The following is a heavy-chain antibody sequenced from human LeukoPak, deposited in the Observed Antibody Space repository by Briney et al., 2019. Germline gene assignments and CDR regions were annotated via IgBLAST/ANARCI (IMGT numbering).Heavy chain of an antibody. D-gene: IGHD1-26*01. CDR2: ISNNGGYT. V-gene: IGHV3-23*01. CDR1: GFTFSSSA. CDR3: ARDHVGYFDY. Sequence: GGSLRLSYAASGFTFSSSAMSWVRQAPGKGLEWVSAISNNGGYTYYADSVQGRFTISRDNSKNTLYLQMNSLRAEDTAVYYCARDHVGYFDYWGQGTLVTVSS. J-gene: IGHJ4*02.